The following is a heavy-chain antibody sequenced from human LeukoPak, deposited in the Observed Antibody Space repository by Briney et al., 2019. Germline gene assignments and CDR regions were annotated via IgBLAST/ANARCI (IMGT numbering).Heavy chain of an antibody. CDR1: GYTFTSYG. CDR3: ARCIVGAADYYMDD. D-gene: IGHD1-26*01. Sequence: ASVKVSCKASGYTFTSYGISWVRQAPGQGLEWMGWISAYNGNTNYAQKLQGRVTMTTDTSTSTAYMELSSLRSEDTAVYYCARCIVGAADYYMDDWGKGTTVTVSS. J-gene: IGHJ6*03. CDR2: ISAYNGNT. V-gene: IGHV1-18*01.